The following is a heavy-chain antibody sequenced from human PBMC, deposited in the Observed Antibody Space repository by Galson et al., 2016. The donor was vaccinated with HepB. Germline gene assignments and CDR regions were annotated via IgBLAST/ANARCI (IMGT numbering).Heavy chain of an antibody. V-gene: IGHV1-18*01. CDR2: VSPYDGNT. Sequence: SVKVSCKASGYTFTIYGIAWVRQAPGQGLEWLGWVSPYDGNTKYGQRFQGRLTLTTHTSTRTVDMTLRSLRSDDTAVYYCARGGYYRNYGADFHFYGLGVWGQGTTVTVSS. CDR3: ARGGYYRNYGADFHFYGLGV. J-gene: IGHJ6*02. CDR1: GYTFTIYG. D-gene: IGHD4/OR15-4a*01.